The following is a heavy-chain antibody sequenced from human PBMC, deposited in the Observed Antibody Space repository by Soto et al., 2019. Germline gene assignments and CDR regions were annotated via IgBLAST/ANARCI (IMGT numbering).Heavy chain of an antibody. CDR2: ITFSGGSA. V-gene: IGHV3-23*01. J-gene: IGHJ4*02. CDR3: AREPLLTESGPGGFDS. D-gene: IGHD3-10*01. Sequence: AGGSLRLSCAASGFTFRNYPMSWVRQAPGKGLEWVSGITFSGGSAYYADSVRGRFIISRDNSKNTVSVQMNSLRDDDTAVYYCAREPLLTESGPGGFDSWGQGVLVTVSS. CDR1: GFTFRNYP.